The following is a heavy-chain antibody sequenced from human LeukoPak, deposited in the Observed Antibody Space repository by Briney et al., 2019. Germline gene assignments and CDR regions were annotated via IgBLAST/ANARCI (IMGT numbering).Heavy chain of an antibody. V-gene: IGHV4-4*07. J-gene: IGHJ5*02. Sequence: PSETLSLTCTVSGGSISSYYWSWVRQPAGKGLEWIGRIYASGNTNYNPSLKGRVTMTVDTSKNQFSLNLSSVTAADTAVYYCARAGGYGSGNSAWGQGTLVTVSS. CDR2: IYASGNT. CDR1: GGSISSYY. D-gene: IGHD3-10*01. CDR3: ARAGGYGSGNSA.